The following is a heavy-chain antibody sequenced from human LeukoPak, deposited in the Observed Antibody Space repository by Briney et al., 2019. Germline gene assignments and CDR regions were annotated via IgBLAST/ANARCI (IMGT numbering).Heavy chain of an antibody. D-gene: IGHD6-19*01. CDR2: ISAYNGNT. V-gene: IGHV1-18*01. J-gene: IGHJ5*02. CDR3: ARDRVSPRTSYSFAVAGPPDP. Sequence: GASVKVSCKASGYTFTSYGISWVRQAPGQGLEWMGWISAYNGNTNYAQKLQGRLTMTTDTSTNTAYMELRSLTSDDTSVYFCARDRVSPRTSYSFAVAGPPDPWGQGTLVTVSS. CDR1: GYTFTSYG.